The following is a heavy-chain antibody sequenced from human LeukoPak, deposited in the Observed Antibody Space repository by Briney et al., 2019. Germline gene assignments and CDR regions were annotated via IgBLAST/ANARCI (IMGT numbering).Heavy chain of an antibody. CDR2: IIPIFGTA. CDR3: ARGEMATTFDY. V-gene: IGHV1-69*13. J-gene: IGHJ4*02. Sequence: GASVKVSCKASGGTFSSYAISWVRQAPGQGLEWMGGIIPIFGTANYAQKFQGRVTITAGESTSTAYMELSSLRSEDTAVYYCARGEMATTFDYWGQGTLVTVSS. CDR1: GGTFSSYA. D-gene: IGHD5-24*01.